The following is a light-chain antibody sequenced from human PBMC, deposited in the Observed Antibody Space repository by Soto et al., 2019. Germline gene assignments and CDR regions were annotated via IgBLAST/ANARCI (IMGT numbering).Light chain of an antibody. CDR2: DAS. Sequence: EIVLTQSPATLSLSPGDRAILSCRASQSISSALAWYQQKPGQAPRLLMYDASDRATGIPARFSGSRSGTNFTLTISSLEHEDFAVYSRQKRSAWRTFGGGTRVEIK. CDR1: QSISSA. CDR3: QKRSAWRT. V-gene: IGKV3-11*01. J-gene: IGKJ4*01.